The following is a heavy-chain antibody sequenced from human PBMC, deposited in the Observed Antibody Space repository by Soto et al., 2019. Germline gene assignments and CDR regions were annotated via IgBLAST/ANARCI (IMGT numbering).Heavy chain of an antibody. D-gene: IGHD3-9*01. V-gene: IGHV1-24*01. CDR3: ATGVQVLRYFDWLPRSYFDY. CDR2: FDPEDGET. J-gene: IGHJ4*02. CDR1: GYTLTELS. Sequence: GASVKVSCKVSGYTLTELSMHWVRQAPGKGPEWMGGFDPEDGETIYAQKFRGRVTMTEDTSTGTAYMELSSLRSEDTAVYYCATGVQVLRYFDWLPRSYFDYWGQGTLVTVSS.